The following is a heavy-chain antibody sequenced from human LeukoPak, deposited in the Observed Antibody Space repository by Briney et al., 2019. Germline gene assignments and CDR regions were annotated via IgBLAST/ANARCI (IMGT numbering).Heavy chain of an antibody. CDR1: GYSISSGYY. CDR3: ARHTVTADAFDI. J-gene: IGHJ3*02. CDR2: IYHSGST. Sequence: SETLSLTCAVSGYSISSGYYWGWIRQPPGKGLEWIGSIYHSGSTYYNPSFKSRVTISVDTSKNQFSLKLSSVTAADTAVYYCARHTVTADAFDIWGQGTMVTVSS. D-gene: IGHD4-23*01. V-gene: IGHV4-38-2*01.